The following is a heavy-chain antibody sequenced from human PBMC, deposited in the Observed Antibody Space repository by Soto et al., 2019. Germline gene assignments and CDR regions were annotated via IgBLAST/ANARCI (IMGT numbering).Heavy chain of an antibody. CDR2: IYCSGST. CDR1: GGSISSSSYY. Sequence: QLQLQESGPGLVKPSETLSLTCTVSGGSISSSSYYWGWIRQPPGKGLEWIGSIYCSGSTYYNPSHKRRVTISVDTPKNQFSLKLSSVTAADTAVYYCARSLLDYYYYYMDVWGKGTTVTVSS. CDR3: ARSLLDYYYYYMDV. V-gene: IGHV4-39*01. J-gene: IGHJ6*03.